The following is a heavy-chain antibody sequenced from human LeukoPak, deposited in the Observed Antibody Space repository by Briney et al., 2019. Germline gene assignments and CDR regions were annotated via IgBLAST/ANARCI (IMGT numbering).Heavy chain of an antibody. J-gene: IGHJ5*02. CDR1: GFTFTTYG. D-gene: IGHD3-10*01. CDR2: ISGSGGSA. Sequence: PGGSLRLSCGASGFTFTTYGMSWVRQAPGKGLEWVSAISGSGGSAYYADSVKGRFTISRDKSKNTLYLQMNSLRAEDTAVYYCAKEYGYYGSGTSAFDPWGQGTLVTVSS. CDR3: AKEYGYYGSGTSAFDP. V-gene: IGHV3-23*01.